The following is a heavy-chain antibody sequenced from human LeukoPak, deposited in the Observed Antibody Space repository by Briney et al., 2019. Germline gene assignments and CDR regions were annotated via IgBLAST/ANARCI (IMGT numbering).Heavy chain of an antibody. CDR2: INHSGST. CDR1: GGSFSGYY. J-gene: IGHJ4*02. Sequence: SETLSLTCAVYGGSFSGYYWSWIRQPPGKGLEWIGEINHSGSTNYNPSLKSRVTISVDTSKNQFSLKLSSVTAVDTAVYYCARDYGVTDYWGQGTLVTVSS. CDR3: ARDYGVTDY. D-gene: IGHD4-17*01. V-gene: IGHV4-34*01.